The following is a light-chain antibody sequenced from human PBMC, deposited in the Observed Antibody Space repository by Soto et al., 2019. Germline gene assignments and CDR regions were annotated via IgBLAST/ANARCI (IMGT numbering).Light chain of an antibody. Sequence: QSVLTQPPSASGTPGQRVTISCTGSSSNIGTNYEYWYKQLPGTAPKLLIYCNDQRPSGVPDRLSGSKSGTTASLAISGLRSEDEADYYCATRVNSGSRWVFGGGTKLTVL. J-gene: IGLJ3*02. CDR2: CND. CDR1: SSNIGTNY. CDR3: ATRVNSGSRWV. V-gene: IGLV1-47*02.